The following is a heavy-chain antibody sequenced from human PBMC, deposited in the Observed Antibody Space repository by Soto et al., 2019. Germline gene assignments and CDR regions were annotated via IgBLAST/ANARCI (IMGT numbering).Heavy chain of an antibody. D-gene: IGHD3-22*01. J-gene: IGHJ4*02. CDR3: ARTYYYDSSGSTPFDY. CDR1: GFSLSNARMG. CDR2: IFSNDEK. V-gene: IGHV2-26*01. Sequence: SGPTLVNPTETLTLTCTVSGFSLSNARMGVSWIRQPPGKALEWLAHIFSNDEKSYSTSLKSRLTISKDTSKSQVVLTMTNMDPVDTATYYCARTYYYDSSGSTPFDYWGQGTLVTVSS.